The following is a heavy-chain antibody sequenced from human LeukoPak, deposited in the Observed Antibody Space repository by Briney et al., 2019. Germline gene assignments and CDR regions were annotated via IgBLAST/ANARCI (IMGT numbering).Heavy chain of an antibody. Sequence: GASVRVSCKASGYTFTGYYMHWVRQAPGQGLEWMGWINPNSGGTNYAQKFQGRVTMTRDTSISTAYMELSRLRSDDTAVYYCARDGYWGLQNFDYWGQGTLVTVSS. V-gene: IGHV1-2*02. CDR3: ARDGYWGLQNFDY. J-gene: IGHJ4*02. CDR1: GYTFTGYY. D-gene: IGHD7-27*01. CDR2: INPNSGGT.